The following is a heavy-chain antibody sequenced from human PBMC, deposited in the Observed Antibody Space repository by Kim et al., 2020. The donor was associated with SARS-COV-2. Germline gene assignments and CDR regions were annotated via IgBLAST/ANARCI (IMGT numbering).Heavy chain of an antibody. D-gene: IGHD3-10*01. CDR2: IYYSGST. CDR1: GGSISSSSYY. Sequence: SETLSLTCTVSGGSISSSSYYWGWIRQPPGKGLEWIGSIYYSGSTYYNPSLKSRVTISVDTSKNQFSLKLSSVTAADTAVYYCARLRMNPMAYYYYGMDVWGQGTTVTVSS. J-gene: IGHJ6*02. V-gene: IGHV4-39*01. CDR3: ARLRMNPMAYYYYGMDV.